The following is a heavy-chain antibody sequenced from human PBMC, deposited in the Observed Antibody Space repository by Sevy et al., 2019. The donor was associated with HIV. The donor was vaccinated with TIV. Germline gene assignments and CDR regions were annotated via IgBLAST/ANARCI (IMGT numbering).Heavy chain of an antibody. Sequence: GESLKISCAASGFTFSSYSMNWVRQAPGKGLEWDSSISSSSSYIYYADSVKGRFTISRDNAKNSLYLQMNSLRAEDTAVYYCAREYSSGQAGHAFDIWGQGTMVTVSS. CDR1: GFTFSSYS. V-gene: IGHV3-21*01. J-gene: IGHJ3*02. CDR3: AREYSSGQAGHAFDI. D-gene: IGHD6-19*01. CDR2: ISSSSSYI.